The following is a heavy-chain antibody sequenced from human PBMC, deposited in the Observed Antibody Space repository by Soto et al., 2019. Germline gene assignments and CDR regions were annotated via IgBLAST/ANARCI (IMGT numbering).Heavy chain of an antibody. J-gene: IGHJ5*02. CDR2: IYPGDSDT. D-gene: IGHD4-17*01. CDR3: ARHDSYGDYNWFDP. CDR1: GYSFTSYW. Sequence: EECLTISCKVSGYSFTSYWIGWVLQMPGKGLEWMGIIYPGDSDTRYSPSFQGQVTISADKSISTAYLQWSSLKASDTAMYYCARHDSYGDYNWFDPWGQGTLVTVSS. V-gene: IGHV5-51*01.